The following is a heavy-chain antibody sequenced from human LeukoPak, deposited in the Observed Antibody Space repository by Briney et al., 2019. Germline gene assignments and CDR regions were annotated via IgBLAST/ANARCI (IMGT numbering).Heavy chain of an antibody. J-gene: IGHJ4*02. D-gene: IGHD3-22*01. V-gene: IGHV3-9*01. CDR1: GFTFDDYA. CDR2: ISWNSGSI. CDR3: AKDSYYDSSGLPDY. Sequence: PGRSLRLSCAASGFTFDDYAMHWVRQAPGKGLEWFSGISWNSGSIGYADSVKGRFTISRDNAKNSLYLQMNSLRAEDTALYYCAKDSYYDSSGLPDYWGQGALVTVSS.